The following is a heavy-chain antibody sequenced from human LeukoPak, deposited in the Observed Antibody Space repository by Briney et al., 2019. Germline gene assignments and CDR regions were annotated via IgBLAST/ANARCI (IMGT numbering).Heavy chain of an antibody. D-gene: IGHD1/OR15-1a*01. J-gene: IGHJ4*02. CDR1: SASMSTYY. Sequence: PSETLSLTCTVSSASMSTYYSSWIRQSPGRGLEWIGCIYYTGSSIYNPSLKSRVTMSVDTSKNQFSLKLTSVTAADTAVYYCARENNRAPDYWGQGTLVTVSS. CDR2: IYYTGSS. V-gene: IGHV4-59*01. CDR3: ARENNRAPDY.